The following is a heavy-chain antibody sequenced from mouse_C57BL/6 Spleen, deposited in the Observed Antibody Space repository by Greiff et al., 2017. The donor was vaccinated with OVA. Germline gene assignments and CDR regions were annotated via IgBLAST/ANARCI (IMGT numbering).Heavy chain of an antibody. CDR3: ARELGRGGYFDV. CDR1: GFTFSDYG. Sequence: EVKLVESGGGLVKPGGSLKLSCAASGFTFSDYGMHWVRQAPEQGLEWVAYISSGSSTIYYADTVKGRFTISRDNAKNTLFLQMTSLRSEDTAMYYCARELGRGGYFDVWGTGTTVTVSS. V-gene: IGHV5-17*01. CDR2: ISSGSSTI. J-gene: IGHJ1*03. D-gene: IGHD4-1*01.